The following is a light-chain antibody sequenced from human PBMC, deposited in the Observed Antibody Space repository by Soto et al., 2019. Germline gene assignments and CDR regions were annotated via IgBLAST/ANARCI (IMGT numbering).Light chain of an antibody. J-gene: IGLJ1*01. CDR3: GTWDSSLSAYV. Sequence: QSVLTQPPSVSAAPGQKVTISCSGSSSNIGNNYVSWYQQLPGTAPKLLIYDNNKRPSGIPDRFSGSKSGTSATLGITGLQTGAEADYYCGTWDSSLSAYVFGTGTKV. CDR2: DNN. V-gene: IGLV1-51*01. CDR1: SSNIGNNY.